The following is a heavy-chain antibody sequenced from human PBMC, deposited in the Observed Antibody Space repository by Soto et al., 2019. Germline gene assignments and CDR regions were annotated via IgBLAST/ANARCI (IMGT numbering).Heavy chain of an antibody. J-gene: IGHJ4*02. CDR3: ARGIVGAILPFDY. D-gene: IGHD1-26*01. CDR1: GGSISSSSYY. Sequence: SETLSPTCTVSGGSISSSSYYCVWIRQPPGKGLEWIGSIYYSGSTYYNPSLKSRVTISVDTSKNQFSLKLSSVTAADTAVYYCARGIVGAILPFDYWGQGTLVTVSS. CDR2: IYYSGST. V-gene: IGHV4-39*01.